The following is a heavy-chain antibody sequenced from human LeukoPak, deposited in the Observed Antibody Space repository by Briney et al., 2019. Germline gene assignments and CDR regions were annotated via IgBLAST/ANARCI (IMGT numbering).Heavy chain of an antibody. Sequence: SETLSLTCAVYGGSFSTYYWSWIRQPPGKGLEWIWEINHSGSTTYNPSLKSRVTISVDTSKNQFSLKLSSVTAADTAVYYCARGGLYCGGDCYVDYWGQGTLVTVSS. CDR2: INHSGST. J-gene: IGHJ4*02. CDR1: GGSFSTYY. D-gene: IGHD2-21*02. V-gene: IGHV4-34*01. CDR3: ARGGLYCGGDCYVDY.